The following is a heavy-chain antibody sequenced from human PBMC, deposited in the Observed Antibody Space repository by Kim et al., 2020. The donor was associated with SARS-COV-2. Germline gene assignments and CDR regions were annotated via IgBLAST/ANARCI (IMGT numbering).Heavy chain of an antibody. Sequence: GGSLRLSCAASGFTFSSYAMHWVRQAPGKGLEWVAVISYDGSNKYYADSVKGRFTISRDNSKNTLYLQMNSLRAEDTAVYYCARDWGITMVLNWFDPWGQGTLVTVSS. CDR3: ARDWGITMVLNWFDP. D-gene: IGHD3-10*01. V-gene: IGHV3-30*04. J-gene: IGHJ5*02. CDR1: GFTFSSYA. CDR2: ISYDGSNK.